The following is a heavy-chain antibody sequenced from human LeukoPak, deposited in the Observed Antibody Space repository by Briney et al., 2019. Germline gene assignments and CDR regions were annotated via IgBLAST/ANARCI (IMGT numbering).Heavy chain of an antibody. J-gene: IGHJ4*02. V-gene: IGHV3-30-3*01. D-gene: IGHD6-13*01. CDR2: VSYDGTNQ. Sequence: GGSLRLSCAASGFSFTNYDVHWVRQAPGKGLERVTLVSYDGTNQYYADSVKGRFTISRDNSRNTLYLQMNSLRLEDTALYYCAREGTAAGLDYWGQGTLVTVSS. CDR3: AREGTAAGLDY. CDR1: GFSFTNYD.